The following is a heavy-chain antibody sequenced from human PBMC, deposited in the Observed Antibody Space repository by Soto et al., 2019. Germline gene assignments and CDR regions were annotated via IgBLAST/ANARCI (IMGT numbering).Heavy chain of an antibody. CDR2: ISTTGRYI. J-gene: IGHJ6*02. V-gene: IGHV3-21*01. Sequence: EVQLVESGGGLVKPGGSLRLSCAASGFTFSDHSMNWVRQAPGKGFEWVSSISTTGRYIYYSDSMAGRFTVSRDNSKNTLFLQLNSLRGEDTATYYCARCKQKVIHCAMDVWGQGATVTVTS. D-gene: IGHD2-21*01. CDR1: GFTFSDHS. CDR3: ARCKQKVIHCAMDV.